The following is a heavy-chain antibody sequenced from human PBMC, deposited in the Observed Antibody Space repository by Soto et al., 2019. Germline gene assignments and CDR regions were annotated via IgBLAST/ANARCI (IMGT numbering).Heavy chain of an antibody. Sequence: PGGSMRLSCTASGLTLEDYAMSWFRQAPGKGLEWVGFIRSKGYGGTTEYAASVKGRFSISRDDSKSIAYLQMNSLKTEDTAVIYCKSAGVGVVAAPSAPGGKGTLVPVSS. CDR2: IRSKGYGGTT. V-gene: IGHV3-49*03. D-gene: IGHD2-21*01. CDR3: KSAGVGVVAAPSAP. J-gene: IGHJ5*02. CDR1: GLTLEDYA.